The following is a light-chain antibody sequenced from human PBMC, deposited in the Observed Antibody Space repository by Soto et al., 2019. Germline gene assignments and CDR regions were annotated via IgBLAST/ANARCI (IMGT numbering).Light chain of an antibody. CDR1: SSDIGSYNF. CDR3: GRWDSRLSTYV. CDR2: EVS. Sequence: QSVLTQPASVSGSPGQSITISCTGTSSDIGSYNFVSWYQHHPGKAPKLLIYEVSYRPSGISDRFSGSKSANTASLGITGLQTGDEADYYCGRWDSRLSTYVFGTGTKVTVL. V-gene: IGLV2-14*01. J-gene: IGLJ1*01.